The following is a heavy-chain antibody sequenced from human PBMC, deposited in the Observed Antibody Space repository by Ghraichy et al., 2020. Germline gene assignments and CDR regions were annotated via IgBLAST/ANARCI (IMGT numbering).Heavy chain of an antibody. D-gene: IGHD7-27*01. Sequence: SETLSLTCAVYGGSFSGYYWSWIRQPPGKGLEWIGEINHSGSTNYNPSLKSRVTISVDTSKNQFSLKLSSVTAADTAVYYCARGPLADWGSVHWGQGTLVTVSS. CDR1: GGSFSGYY. V-gene: IGHV4-34*01. J-gene: IGHJ4*02. CDR3: ARGPLADWGSVH. CDR2: INHSGST.